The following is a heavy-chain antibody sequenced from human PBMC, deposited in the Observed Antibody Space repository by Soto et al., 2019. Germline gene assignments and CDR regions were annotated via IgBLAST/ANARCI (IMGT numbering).Heavy chain of an antibody. CDR3: ARRYGGTFDY. Sequence: PSETLSLTCVVYGGSFSGYYWSWIRQPPGKGLEWIGEINHSGSTNYNPSLKSRVTISVDTSKNQFSLKLSSVTAADTAVYYCARRYGGTFDYWGQGTLVTVSS. CDR1: GGSFSGYY. J-gene: IGHJ4*02. V-gene: IGHV4-34*01. D-gene: IGHD2-15*01. CDR2: INHSGST.